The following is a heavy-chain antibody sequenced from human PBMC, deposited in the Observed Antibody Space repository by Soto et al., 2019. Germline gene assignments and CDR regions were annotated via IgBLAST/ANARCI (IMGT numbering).Heavy chain of an antibody. V-gene: IGHV4-4*02. J-gene: IGHJ6*02. D-gene: IGHD6-6*01. CDR2: IYHSGST. CDR1: GGSISSSNW. Sequence: NPSETLSLTCAVSGGSISSSNWWSWVRQPPGKGLEWIGEIYHSGSTNYNPSLKSRVTISVDTSKNQFSLKLSSVTAADTAVYYCAKSRYSSSSRRPYGMDVWGQGTTVTVSS. CDR3: AKSRYSSSSRRPYGMDV.